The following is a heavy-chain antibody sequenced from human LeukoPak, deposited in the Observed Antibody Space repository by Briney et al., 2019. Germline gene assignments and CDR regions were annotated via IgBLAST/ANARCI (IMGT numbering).Heavy chain of an antibody. J-gene: IGHJ4*02. V-gene: IGHV3-21*01. CDR2: ISSSSSYI. CDR3: ARDQGSGYNRGGFDY. D-gene: IGHD2-15*01. CDR1: GFTFSSYS. Sequence: GGSLRLSCAASGFTFSSYSMNWVRQAPGKGLEWVSSISSSSSYIYYADSVKGRFTISRDNAKNSLYLPMNSLRAEDTAVYYCARDQGSGYNRGGFDYWGQGTLVTVSS.